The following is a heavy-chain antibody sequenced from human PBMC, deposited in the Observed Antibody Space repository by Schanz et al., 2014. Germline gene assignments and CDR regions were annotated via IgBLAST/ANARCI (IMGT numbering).Heavy chain of an antibody. CDR3: AKARRKSNCSGGRCFHYSYYGMDV. V-gene: IGHV3-11*06. J-gene: IGHJ6*02. CDR1: GFTFRDYY. CDR2: ISSSSSYI. Sequence: VQLLESGGGLVQPGGSLRLSCAASGFTFRDYYMSWIRQAPGKGLEWVSSISSSSSYIYYADSVKGRFTISRDNAKNTLYLQMNSLRAEDTAVYYCAKARRKSNCSGGRCFHYSYYGMDVWGQGTTVTVSS. D-gene: IGHD2-15*01.